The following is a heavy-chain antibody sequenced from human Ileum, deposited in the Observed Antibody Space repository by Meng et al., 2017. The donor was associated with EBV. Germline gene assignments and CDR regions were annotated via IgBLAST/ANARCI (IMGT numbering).Heavy chain of an antibody. J-gene: IGHJ4*02. CDR1: GASISSGGYH. CDR3: ASYSEGGGGLGY. Sequence: HREASGPMLGTPPQTLSLTCVVSGASISSGGYHWSWIRQPPGQGLEWIGYIFSSGSPYYNPSLKNRITMSVDTSKNQFSLNLKSVTAADTAVYYCASYSEGGGGLGYWGQGTLVTVSS. V-gene: IGHV4-30-4*01. CDR2: IFSSGSP. D-gene: IGHD2-15*01.